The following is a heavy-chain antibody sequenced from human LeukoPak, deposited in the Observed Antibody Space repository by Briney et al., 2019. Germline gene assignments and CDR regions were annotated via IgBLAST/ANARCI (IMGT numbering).Heavy chain of an antibody. CDR2: ISWDGGST. Sequence: GGSLRLSCAASGFTFDNYAMHWVRQAPGKGLEWVSLISWDGGSTYYADSVKGRFAISRDNSKDSLYLQMNSLRAEDTALYYCAKDPTYCTNGVCYTRGGMDVWGKGTTVTVSS. D-gene: IGHD2-8*01. J-gene: IGHJ6*04. CDR1: GFTFDNYA. CDR3: AKDPTYCTNGVCYTRGGMDV. V-gene: IGHV3-43D*03.